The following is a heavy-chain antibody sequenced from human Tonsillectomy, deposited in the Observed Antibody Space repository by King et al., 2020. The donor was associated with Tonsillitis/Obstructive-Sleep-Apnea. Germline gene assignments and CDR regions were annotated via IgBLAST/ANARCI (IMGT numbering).Heavy chain of an antibody. Sequence: VQLVESGAEVKKPGESLKISCKGSGYSFTSYWIGWVRQMPGKGLEWMAIIYPGDSDTSYSPSFQGQVTISAEKSISTAYLQWSSLKSSDTAMYYCARQTYGDQRGFDYWGQGTLVTVSS. CDR3: ARQTYGDQRGFDY. V-gene: IGHV5-51*01. CDR1: GYSFTSYW. J-gene: IGHJ4*02. CDR2: IYPGDSDT. D-gene: IGHD4-17*01.